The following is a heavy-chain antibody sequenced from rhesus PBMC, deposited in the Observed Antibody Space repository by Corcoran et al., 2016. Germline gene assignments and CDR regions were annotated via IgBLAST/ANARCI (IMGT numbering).Heavy chain of an antibody. D-gene: IGHD6-19*01. J-gene: IGHJ4*01. CDR3: TRTGYSSTIDY. Sequence: EVQLVESGGGLVQPGGSLRVSCADSGFPFSDHYIYWVRQAPGKGLGWVGFIRSNAYGGTAEYASSVKGRFTISRDDSKSIAYLQMSSLKTEDTAVYYCTRTGYSSTIDYWGQGVLVTVSS. CDR2: IRSNAYGGTA. V-gene: IGHV3-6*01. CDR1: GFPFSDHY.